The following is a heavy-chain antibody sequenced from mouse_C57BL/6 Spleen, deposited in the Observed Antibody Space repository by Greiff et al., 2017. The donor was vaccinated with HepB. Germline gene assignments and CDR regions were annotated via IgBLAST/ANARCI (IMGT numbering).Heavy chain of an antibody. J-gene: IGHJ1*03. V-gene: IGHV3-6*01. Sequence: EVKLVESGPGLVKPSQSLSLTCSVTGYSITSGYYWNWIRQFPGNKLEWMGYISYDGSNNYNPSLKNRISITRDTSKNQFFLTLNSVTTEDTATYYCASIHYYGSSAHWYFDVWGTGTTVTVSS. D-gene: IGHD1-1*01. CDR3: ASIHYYGSSAHWYFDV. CDR1: GYSITSGYY. CDR2: ISYDGSN.